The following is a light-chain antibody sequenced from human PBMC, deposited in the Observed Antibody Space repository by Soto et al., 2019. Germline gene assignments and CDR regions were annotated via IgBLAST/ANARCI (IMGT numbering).Light chain of an antibody. CDR3: SSYTSSSTVV. J-gene: IGLJ2*01. CDR1: SSDVGGYNY. Sequence: QSALTQPASVSGSPGQSITISCTGTSSDVGGYNYVSWYQQHPGKATKLMIYDVSNRPSGVSNRFSGSKSGNTASLTISELQAEDEADYYCSSYTSSSTVVFGGGTKLTVL. V-gene: IGLV2-14*01. CDR2: DVS.